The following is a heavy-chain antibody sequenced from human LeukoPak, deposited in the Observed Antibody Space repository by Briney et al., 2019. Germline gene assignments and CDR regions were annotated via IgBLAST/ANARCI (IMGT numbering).Heavy chain of an antibody. D-gene: IGHD5-18*01. V-gene: IGHV4-59*08. CDR2: IYYSGST. J-gene: IGHJ1*01. CDR3: AISYSYGPPRF. CDR1: GGSISSYY. Sequence: SETLSLTCTVSGGSISSYYWSWIGQPPGKGLEWIGYIYYSGSTNYNPSLKSRVTISVDTSKNQFSLKLSSVTAADTAVYYCAISYSYGPPRFWGQGTLVTVSS.